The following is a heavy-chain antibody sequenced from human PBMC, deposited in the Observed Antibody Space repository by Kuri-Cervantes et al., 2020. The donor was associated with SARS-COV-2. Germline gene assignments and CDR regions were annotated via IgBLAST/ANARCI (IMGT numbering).Heavy chain of an antibody. CDR3: VRIRAATVIADY. D-gene: IGHD4-11*01. J-gene: IGHJ4*02. V-gene: IGHV2-70*11. CDR2: IDWDDDK. Sequence: SGPTLVKPTQTLTLTCTFSGFSLTTSGMCVAWIRQPPGKALEWLARIDWDDDKYYKTSLNTRLSISKDASKGQVVLTMTNMDPVDTATYYCVRIRAATVIADYWGQGTLVTVSS. CDR1: GFSLTTSGMC.